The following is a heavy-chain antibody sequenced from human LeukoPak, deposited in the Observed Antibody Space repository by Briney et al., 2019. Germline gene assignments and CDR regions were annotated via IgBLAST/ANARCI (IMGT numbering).Heavy chain of an antibody. CDR3: ASFHYYGSGAYYLSY. V-gene: IGHV3-23*01. Sequence: GGSLRLSCEVFGFTFSTPAMSWVRQAPGKGLEWVSGIRASDDTTYYVNSVRGRFTVSIDNSKNTLYLQMSSLRAEDTAVYFCASFHYYGSGAYYLSYCGQGALVTVSS. CDR2: IRASDDTT. J-gene: IGHJ4*02. CDR1: GFTFSTPA. D-gene: IGHD3-10*01.